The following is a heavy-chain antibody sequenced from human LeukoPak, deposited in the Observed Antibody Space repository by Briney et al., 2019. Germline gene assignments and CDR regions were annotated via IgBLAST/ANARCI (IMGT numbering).Heavy chain of an antibody. CDR2: INPNSGGT. V-gene: IGHV1-2*02. D-gene: IGHD3-22*01. Sequence: ASVKVSCKASGYTFTGYYMHWVRQAPGQGLEWMVWINPNSGGTNYAQKFQGRVTMTRDTSISTAYMELSRLRSDDTAVYYCARVPIYDSSGYYGYWGQGTLVTVSS. CDR3: ARVPIYDSSGYYGY. J-gene: IGHJ1*01. CDR1: GYTFTGYY.